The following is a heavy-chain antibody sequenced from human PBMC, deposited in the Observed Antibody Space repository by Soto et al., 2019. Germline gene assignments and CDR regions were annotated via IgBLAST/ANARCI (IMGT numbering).Heavy chain of an antibody. CDR3: ARGPIVVAGENFDY. CDR1: GGSISSSSYY. V-gene: IGHV4-39*01. J-gene: IGHJ4*02. Sequence: QLQLQESGPGLVKPSETLSLTCTVSGGSISSSSYYWGWIRQPPGKGLEWIGSIYYSGSTYYNPSPMSRATVSVDECKNQFALKLSSVTAADAAVYYCARGPIVVAGENFDYWGQGTLVTVSS. CDR2: IYYSGST. D-gene: IGHD6-19*01.